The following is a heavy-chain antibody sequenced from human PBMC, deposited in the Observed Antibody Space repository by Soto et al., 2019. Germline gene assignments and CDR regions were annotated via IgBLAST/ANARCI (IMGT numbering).Heavy chain of an antibody. CDR1: GYTFTSYG. CDR2: ISAYNGNT. CDR3: ARDFIVVVPAAPGY. Sequence: ASVKGSCKASGYTFTSYGISWLLQAPGQGLEWMGWISAYNGNTNYAQKLQGRVTMTTDTSTSTAYMELRSLRSDDTAVYYCARDFIVVVPAAPGYWGQGTLVTVSS. D-gene: IGHD2-2*01. V-gene: IGHV1-18*01. J-gene: IGHJ4*02.